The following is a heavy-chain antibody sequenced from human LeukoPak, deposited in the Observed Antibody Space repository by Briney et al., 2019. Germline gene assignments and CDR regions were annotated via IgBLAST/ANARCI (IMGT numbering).Heavy chain of an antibody. Sequence: GGSLRLSCAASGFTFTSHWMHWVRYAPGKGLEWVSRINRDGSITSYADSVKGRFTMSRDNAKNTLYLQMSSLRAEDTAVYYCAIGGGEYGDYVGYWGQGSLVTVSS. V-gene: IGHV3-74*01. D-gene: IGHD4-17*01. CDR1: GFTFTSHW. CDR2: INRDGSIT. J-gene: IGHJ4*02. CDR3: AIGGGEYGDYVGY.